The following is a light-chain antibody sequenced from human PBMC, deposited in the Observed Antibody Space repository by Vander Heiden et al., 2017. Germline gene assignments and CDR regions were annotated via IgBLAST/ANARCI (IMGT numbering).Light chain of an antibody. CDR1: QSVSSY. J-gene: IGKJ5*01. Sequence: ELVLTQSPATLSLSPGERATLSCRASQSVSSYLAWYQQKPGQAPRLLIYDASNRATGIPARFSGSGSGTDFTLTSSSLEPEDFAVYYCQQRSNWPITFGQGTRLEIK. CDR2: DAS. V-gene: IGKV3-11*01. CDR3: QQRSNWPIT.